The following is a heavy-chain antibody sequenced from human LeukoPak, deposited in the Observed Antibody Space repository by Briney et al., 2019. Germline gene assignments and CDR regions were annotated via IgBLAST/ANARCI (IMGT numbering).Heavy chain of an antibody. CDR3: ARIHSGSYSYYYFYGMDV. V-gene: IGHV3-30*03. CDR2: ISYDGSNK. CDR1: GFTFSHYM. D-gene: IGHD1-26*01. J-gene: IGHJ6*02. Sequence: PGGSLRLSCEVSGFTFSHYMMTWVRQAPGKGLEWVAVISYDGSNKYYADSVKGRFTISRDNPKNTLYMQMNSLRFEDTAVYYCARIHSGSYSYYYFYGMDVWGQGTAVTVSS.